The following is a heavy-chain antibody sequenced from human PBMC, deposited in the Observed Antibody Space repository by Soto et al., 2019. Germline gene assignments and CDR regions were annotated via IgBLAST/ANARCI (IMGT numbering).Heavy chain of an antibody. CDR2: INAGNGNT. CDR1: LYTFTSYA. D-gene: IGHD6-19*01. V-gene: IGHV1-3*01. CDR3: ARDSGSSARRLSVVNWLDT. J-gene: IGHJ5*02. Sequence: SVRVSFKSSLYTFTSYAMHLVLQAPGQRLEWMGCINAGNGNTKYSQKFQGRVTITRDTSASTAYMALSRMRSEDTAVYYCARDSGSSARRLSVVNWLDTWGQGTLVTVSS.